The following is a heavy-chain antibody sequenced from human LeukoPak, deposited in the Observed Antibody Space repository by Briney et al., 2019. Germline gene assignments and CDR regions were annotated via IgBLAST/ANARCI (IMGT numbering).Heavy chain of an antibody. CDR1: GGSISSSSYY. Sequence: SETLSLTCTVSGGSISSSSYYWGWIRQPPGKGLEWIGSIYYSGSTYYNPSLKSRVTISVDTSKNQFSLKLSSVTAADTAVYYCARVPKLGKNYFDYWGQGTLVTVSS. CDR2: IYYSGST. D-gene: IGHD7-27*01. CDR3: ARVPKLGKNYFDY. J-gene: IGHJ4*02. V-gene: IGHV4-39*07.